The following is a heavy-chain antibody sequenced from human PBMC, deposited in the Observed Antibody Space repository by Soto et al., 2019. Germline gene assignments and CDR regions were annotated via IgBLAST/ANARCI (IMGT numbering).Heavy chain of an antibody. CDR1: GGSISSGDYY. CDR2: IYYSGST. D-gene: IGHD3-10*01. J-gene: IGHJ4*02. Sequence: SETLSLTCTVSGGSISSGDYYWSWIRQPPGKGLEWIGYIYYSGSTYYNPSLKSRVTISVDTSKNQFSLKLSSVTAADTAVYYCARGSGSGSYWSFDDWGQGTLVTVSS. V-gene: IGHV4-30-4*01. CDR3: ARGSGSGSYWSFDD.